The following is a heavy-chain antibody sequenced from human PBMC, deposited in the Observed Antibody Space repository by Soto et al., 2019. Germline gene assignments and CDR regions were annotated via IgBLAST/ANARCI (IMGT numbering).Heavy chain of an antibody. Sequence: LRLTFAASGLTFRRYGIHWVPQAPGKGLEWVAVRSSEGSTQYDADSVKGRFTVSRDNSKNTLYLQMDSLRPEETAVYHWAKEEKVWGTFRDYGKDVWGQGTTVTVSS. V-gene: IGHV3-30*18. D-gene: IGHD3-16*02. CDR1: GLTFRRYG. CDR3: AKEEKVWGTFRDYGKDV. CDR2: RSSEGSTQ. J-gene: IGHJ6*02.